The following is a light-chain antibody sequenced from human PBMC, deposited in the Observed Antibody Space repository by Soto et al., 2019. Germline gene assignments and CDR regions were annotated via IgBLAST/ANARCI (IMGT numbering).Light chain of an antibody. Sequence: QSVLTQPPSASGTPGQRVTISCSGTSSNIGGNTVNWYQQLPGTAPKLLIYSNNQRPSGVPDRFSGSKSGTSASLAISGLQSGDEADYYCQSYDSSLSGSNVFGTGTKVTVL. V-gene: IGLV1-44*01. CDR3: QSYDSSLSGSNV. CDR2: SNN. J-gene: IGLJ1*01. CDR1: SSNIGGNT.